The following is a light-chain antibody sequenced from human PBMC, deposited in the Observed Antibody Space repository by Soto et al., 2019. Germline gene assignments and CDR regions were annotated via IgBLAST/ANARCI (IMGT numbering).Light chain of an antibody. J-gene: IGKJ2*01. CDR1: QSISNW. CDR2: RAS. Sequence: DIQMTQSPSTLSASVGDRVTITCRASQSISNWLAWYQQKPGKAPKLLIYRASGLESGVPSRFSGSGSGTEFTLTISSLQPDDFATYYCQQYHPLSHTFGQGTKLEIK. V-gene: IGKV1-5*03. CDR3: QQYHPLSHT.